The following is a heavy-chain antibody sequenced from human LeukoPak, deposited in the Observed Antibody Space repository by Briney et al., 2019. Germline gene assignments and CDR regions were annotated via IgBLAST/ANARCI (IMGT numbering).Heavy chain of an antibody. J-gene: IGHJ4*02. V-gene: IGHV3-30*02. CDR2: IRYDGSNK. Sequence: PGGSLRLSCAASGFTFSSYGMHWVRQASGKGLEWVAFIRYDGSNKYYADSVKGRFTISRDNAKNSLYLQMNSLRAEDTAVYYCARVHRRYYDSSGYSPFDYWGQGTLVTVSS. CDR1: GFTFSSYG. D-gene: IGHD3-22*01. CDR3: ARVHRRYYDSSGYSPFDY.